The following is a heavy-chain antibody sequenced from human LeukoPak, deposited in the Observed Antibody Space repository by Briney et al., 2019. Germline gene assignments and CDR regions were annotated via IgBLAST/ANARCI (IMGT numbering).Heavy chain of an antibody. CDR3: VRLGWAPRRLRYFSYYFDY. J-gene: IGHJ4*02. CDR1: GFTFSNYV. Sequence: GRSLRLSCAASGFTFSNYVMHWVRQAPGKGLDWVAVISYDDTNKYYADSVKGRFTISRDNSKNTLYLQMNSLRAEDTAVYYCVRLGWAPRRLRYFSYYFDYWGQGTLVTVSS. CDR2: ISYDDTNK. V-gene: IGHV3-30*03. D-gene: IGHD3-9*01.